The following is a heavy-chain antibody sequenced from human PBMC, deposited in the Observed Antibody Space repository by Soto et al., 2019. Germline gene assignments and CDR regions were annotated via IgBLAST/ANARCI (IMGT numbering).Heavy chain of an antibody. V-gene: IGHV1-69*02. J-gene: IGHJ6*03. Sequence: GASVELSCKASGGTFSSYTISWVRQAPGQGLEWMGRIIPILGIANYAQKFQGRVTITADKSTSTAYMELSSLRSEDTAVYYCASDSGTYTADYYYYYYMDVWGKGTTVTVSS. CDR3: ASDSGTYTADYYYYYYMDV. CDR2: IIPILGIA. D-gene: IGHD5-18*01. CDR1: GGTFSSYT.